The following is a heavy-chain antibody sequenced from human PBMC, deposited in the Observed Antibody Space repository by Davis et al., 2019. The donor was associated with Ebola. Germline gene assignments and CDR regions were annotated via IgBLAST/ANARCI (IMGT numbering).Heavy chain of an antibody. D-gene: IGHD2-2*01. CDR3: ARDANYCRSPICYDVFDI. Sequence: PGGSLRLSCAASGFTVSSNYMSWVRQAPGKGLEWVSVIYSGGSTYYADSVKGRFTISRDNSKNTLYLQMNSLRAEDTALYYCARDANYCRSPICYDVFDIWGQGTMVTVSS. V-gene: IGHV3-53*01. CDR1: GFTVSSNY. CDR2: IYSGGST. J-gene: IGHJ3*02.